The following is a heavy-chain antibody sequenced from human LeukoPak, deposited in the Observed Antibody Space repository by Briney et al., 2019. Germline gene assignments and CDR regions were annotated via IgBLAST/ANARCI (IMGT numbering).Heavy chain of an antibody. CDR3: ATAPGLSPADAFDI. V-gene: IGHV3-23*01. D-gene: IGHD3/OR15-3a*01. J-gene: IGHJ3*02. CDR1: GFTFSSYG. CDR2: ISGSGGST. Sequence: GGSLRLSCAASGFTFSSYGMSWVRQAPGKGLEWVSAISGSGGSTYYADSAKGRFTISRDNSKNTLYLQMNSLRAEDTAVYYCATAPGLSPADAFDIWGQGTMVTVSS.